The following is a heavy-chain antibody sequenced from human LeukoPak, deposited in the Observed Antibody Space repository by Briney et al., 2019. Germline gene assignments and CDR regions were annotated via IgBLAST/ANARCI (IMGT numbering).Heavy chain of an antibody. J-gene: IGHJ5*02. Sequence: PGGSLGLSCAASGFTFSSYGMHWVRQAPGKGLEWVAVISYDGSNKYYADSVKGRFTISRDNSKNTLYLQMNSLRAEDTAVYYCAKDQVVPGTWGQGTLVTVSS. CDR3: AKDQVVPGT. D-gene: IGHD2-2*01. CDR1: GFTFSSYG. CDR2: ISYDGSNK. V-gene: IGHV3-30*18.